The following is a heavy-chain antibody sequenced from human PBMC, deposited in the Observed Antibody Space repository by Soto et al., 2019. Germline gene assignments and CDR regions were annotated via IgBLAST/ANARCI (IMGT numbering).Heavy chain of an antibody. D-gene: IGHD1-7*01. J-gene: IGHJ6*02. CDR2: INAGNGNT. CDR3: AKNYMGHPPYYYGMDV. CDR1: GYTFTSYA. Sequence: ASVKVSCKASGYTFTSYAMHWVRQAPGQRLEWMGWINAGNGNTKYSQKFQGRVTITRDTSASTAYMELSSLRSEDTAVYYCAKNYMGHPPYYYGMDVWGHGTTVTVSS. V-gene: IGHV1-3*01.